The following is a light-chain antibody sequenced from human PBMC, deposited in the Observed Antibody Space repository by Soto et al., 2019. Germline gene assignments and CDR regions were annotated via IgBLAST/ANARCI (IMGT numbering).Light chain of an antibody. Sequence: DIQMTQSPSSLSASVGDRVTITCRASQSINTWLAWYQQKPGKAPELLIFDASALESGVPSWFSGSGSGTEFTLTISSLQPDDCGTFYCLHYNSYPRTFGQGTTGDIK. CDR1: QSINTW. CDR3: LHYNSYPRT. CDR2: DAS. J-gene: IGKJ1*01. V-gene: IGKV1-5*01.